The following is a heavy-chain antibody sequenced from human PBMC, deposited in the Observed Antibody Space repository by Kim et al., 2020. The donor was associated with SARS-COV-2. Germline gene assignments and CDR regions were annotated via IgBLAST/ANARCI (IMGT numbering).Heavy chain of an antibody. CDR2: ISGSGGST. Sequence: GGSLRLSCAASEITFSNFAMRWVRQAPGKGLDWVSAISGSGGSTNYADSVKGRFIISRDNSKSTLYLQMNSLRAEDTAVYYCAKDLRYHDDSSGFDHWGQGTLVTVSS. V-gene: IGHV3-23*01. CDR3: AKDLRYHDDSSGFDH. J-gene: IGHJ5*02. D-gene: IGHD3-22*01. CDR1: EITFSNFA.